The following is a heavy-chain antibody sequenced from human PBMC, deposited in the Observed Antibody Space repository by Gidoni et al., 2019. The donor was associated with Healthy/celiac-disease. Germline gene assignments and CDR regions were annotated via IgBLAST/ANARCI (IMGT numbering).Heavy chain of an antibody. CDR3: ARSYYFSFDY. CDR1: GRSIRSSIYY. J-gene: IGHJ4*02. D-gene: IGHD3-22*01. CDR2: IYDSGST. V-gene: IGHV4-39*01. Sequence: QLQLQESALGLGKPSEPLSLTCTVSGRSIRSSIYYWGWLRLPPGKGLEGIGCIYDSGSTYYNPSLKSRVTISVDTAKTQLSRKLSSVTAAYTAVYYCARSYYFSFDYWGQGTLVTVSS.